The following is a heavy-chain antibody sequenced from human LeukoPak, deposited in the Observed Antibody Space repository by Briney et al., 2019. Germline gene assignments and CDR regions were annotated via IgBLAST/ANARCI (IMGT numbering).Heavy chain of an antibody. CDR2: ISYDGSNK. J-gene: IGHJ4*02. V-gene: IGHV3-30-3*01. CDR1: GFTFSSYA. Sequence: GGSLRLSCAASGFTFSSYAMHWVRQAPGKGLEWVAVISYDGSNKYYADSVKGRFPISRDNSKNTLYLQMNSLRAEDTAVCYCARDRDSSSTLDYWGQGTLVTVSS. D-gene: IGHD6-13*01. CDR3: ARDRDSSSTLDY.